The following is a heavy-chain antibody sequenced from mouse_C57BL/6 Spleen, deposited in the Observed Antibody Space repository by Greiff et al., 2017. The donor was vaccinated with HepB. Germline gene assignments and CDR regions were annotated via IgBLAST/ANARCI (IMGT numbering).Heavy chain of an antibody. CDR3: ARSAYYGSSYRAWFAY. Sequence: VKLQQPGAELVKPGASVKLSCKASGYTFTSYWMHWVKQRPGRGLEWIGRIDPNSGGTKYNEKFKSKATLTVDKPSSTAYMQLSDLTSEDSAVYYCARSAYYGSSYRAWFAYWGQGTLVTVSA. CDR2: IDPNSGGT. V-gene: IGHV1-72*01. J-gene: IGHJ3*01. CDR1: GYTFTSYW. D-gene: IGHD1-1*01.